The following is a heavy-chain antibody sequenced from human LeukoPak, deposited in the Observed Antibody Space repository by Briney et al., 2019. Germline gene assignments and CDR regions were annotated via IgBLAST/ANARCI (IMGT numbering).Heavy chain of an antibody. CDR2: IYTSGSI. D-gene: IGHD6-19*01. Sequence: SETLSLTCTVSGGSISSYYWSWIRQPAGKGLEWIGRIYTSGSINYNPSLKSRVTMSVDTSKNQFSLKLSSVTAADTAVYYCAQSSGWYDYFDYWGQGTLVTVSS. V-gene: IGHV4-4*07. J-gene: IGHJ4*02. CDR3: AQSSGWYDYFDY. CDR1: GGSISSYY.